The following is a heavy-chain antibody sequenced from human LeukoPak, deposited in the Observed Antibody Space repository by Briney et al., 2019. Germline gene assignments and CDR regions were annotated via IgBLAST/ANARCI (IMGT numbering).Heavy chain of an antibody. Sequence: ASVKVSCKASGYTFTSHDINWLRQATGQALEWMGWMNPNSGNTGYAQKFQGRVTMTRNTSISTAYMELSSLRSEDTAVYYCASGARNYYGSGSYSYYYGMDVWGQGTTVTVSS. J-gene: IGHJ6*02. D-gene: IGHD3-10*01. CDR1: GYTFTSHD. CDR2: MNPNSGNT. CDR3: ASGARNYYGSGSYSYYYGMDV. V-gene: IGHV1-8*01.